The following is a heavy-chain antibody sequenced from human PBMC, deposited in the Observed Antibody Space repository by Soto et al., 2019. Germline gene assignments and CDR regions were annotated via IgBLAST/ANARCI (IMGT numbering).Heavy chain of an antibody. J-gene: IGHJ6*02. CDR2: IPQDGVDG. CDR3: ARDHLIMPAHDFFYGSDV. D-gene: IGHD2-2*01. V-gene: IGHV3-7*03. CDR1: GFTFSMYS. Sequence: GGSLRLSCEVSGFTFSMYSMSWVRQSPGKGLEWVAKIPQDGVDGHYADSVKGRFTISRDNGKNSLYLQLNNLRAEDTAVYYCARDHLIMPAHDFFYGSDVWGRGATVTVSS.